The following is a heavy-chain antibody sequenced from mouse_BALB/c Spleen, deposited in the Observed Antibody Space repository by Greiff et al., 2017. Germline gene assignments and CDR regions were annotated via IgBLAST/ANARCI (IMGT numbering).Heavy chain of an antibody. J-gene: IGHJ1*01. V-gene: IGHV1-18*01. CDR2: INPYNGGT. D-gene: IGHD2-10*01. Sequence: EVMLVESGGDLVKPGASMKISCKASGYSFTGYTMNWVKQSHGKNLEWIGLINPYNGGTSYNQKFKGKATLTVDKSSSTAYMELLSLTSEDSAVYYGARGTYYGNSYWYFDVWGAGTTVTVSS. CDR1: GYSFTGYT. CDR3: ARGTYYGNSYWYFDV.